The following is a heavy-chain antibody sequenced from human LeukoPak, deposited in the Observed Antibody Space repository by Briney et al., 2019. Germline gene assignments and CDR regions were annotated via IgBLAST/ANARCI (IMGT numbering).Heavy chain of an antibody. J-gene: IGHJ4*02. V-gene: IGHV3-23*01. Sequence: PGGSLRLSCAASGFTFSSYAMSWVRQAPGKGLEWVSAISGSSGSTYYADSVKGRFTISRDNSKNTLYLQMNSLRAEDTAVYYCAKDPLPDTAMVIFGYWGQGTLVTVSS. CDR3: AKDPLPDTAMVIFGY. CDR1: GFTFSSYA. D-gene: IGHD5-18*01. CDR2: ISGSSGST.